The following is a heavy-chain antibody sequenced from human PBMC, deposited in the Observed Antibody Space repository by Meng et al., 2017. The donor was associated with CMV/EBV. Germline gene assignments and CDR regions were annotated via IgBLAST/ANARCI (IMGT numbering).Heavy chain of an antibody. CDR2: IYYSGST. V-gene: IGHV4-39*07. CDR3: ARLRGNDFWSGYYTFYYYYGMDV. D-gene: IGHD3-3*01. Sequence: SETLSLTCTVSGGSISSSSYYWGWIRQPPGQGLEWIGSIYYSGSTYYNPSLKSRVTISVDTSKNQFSLKLSSVTAADTAVYYCARLRGNDFWSGYYTFYYYYGMDVWGQGTTVTVSS. CDR1: GGSISSSSYY. J-gene: IGHJ6*02.